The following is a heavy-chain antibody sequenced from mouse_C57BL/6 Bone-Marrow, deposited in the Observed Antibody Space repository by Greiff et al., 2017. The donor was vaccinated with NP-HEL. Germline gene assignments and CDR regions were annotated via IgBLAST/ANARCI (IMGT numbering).Heavy chain of an antibody. V-gene: IGHV1-54*01. CDR3: ARGGIYYDYAWFAY. Sequence: VQLQQSGAELVRPGTSVKVSCKASGYAFTNYLIEWVKQRPGQGLEWIGVINPGSGGPNYNEKFKGKATLTADTSSSTAYMQLSRLTSADSAVYVCARGGIYYDYAWFAYWGQGTLVTVSA. J-gene: IGHJ3*01. CDR2: INPGSGGP. D-gene: IGHD2-4*01. CDR1: GYAFTNYL.